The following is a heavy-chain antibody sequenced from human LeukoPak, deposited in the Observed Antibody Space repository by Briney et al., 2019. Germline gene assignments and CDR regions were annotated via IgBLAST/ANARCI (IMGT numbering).Heavy chain of an antibody. CDR2: IYYSGST. D-gene: IGHD3-9*01. V-gene: IGHV4-31*03. J-gene: IGHJ4*02. CDR1: GGSISSGGYY. CDR3: ASAYYDILTGYYTPLDY. Sequence: PSETLSLTCTVSGGSISSGGYYWSWIRQYPGKGLEWIGYIYYSGSTYYNPSLKSRVTISVDTSKNQFSLKLSSVTAADTAVYYCASAYYDILTGYYTPLDYWGQGTLVTVSS.